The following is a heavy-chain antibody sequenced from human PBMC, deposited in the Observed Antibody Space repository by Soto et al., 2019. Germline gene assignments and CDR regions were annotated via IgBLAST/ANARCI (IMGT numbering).Heavy chain of an antibody. CDR2: IIPIFGTA. CDR3: ARGRGDGYKFWYYFDY. CDR1: GGTFSSCA. J-gene: IGHJ4*02. V-gene: IGHV1-69*12. D-gene: IGHD5-12*01. Sequence: QVQLVQSGAEVKKPGSSVKVSCKASGGTFSSCAISWVRQAPGQGLEWMGGIIPIFGTANYAQKFQGRVTITADESTSTAYMELSSLRSEDTAVYYCARGRGDGYKFWYYFDYWGQGTLVTVSS.